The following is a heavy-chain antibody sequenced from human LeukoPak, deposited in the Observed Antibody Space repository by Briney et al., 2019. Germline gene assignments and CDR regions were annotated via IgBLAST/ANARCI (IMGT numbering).Heavy chain of an antibody. Sequence: GGSLRLSCAASGFTFNNYQMNWVREAPGKGLECISYISSSGRTIYYAHSLKGRFTVSRDNAKNSLYLRMNNLRAEDTAVYYCARGEYYFDYWGQGTLVTVSS. V-gene: IGHV3-48*03. J-gene: IGHJ4*02. CDR1: GFTFNNYQ. CDR2: ISSSGRTI. CDR3: ARGEYYFDY.